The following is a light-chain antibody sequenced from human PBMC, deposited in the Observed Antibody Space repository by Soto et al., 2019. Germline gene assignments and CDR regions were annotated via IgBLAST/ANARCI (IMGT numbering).Light chain of an antibody. Sequence: QSVVTQPPSASGTPGQRVTISCSGSSSNIGTNTVNWYQQLPGTAPKLLIYNNNERPSGVPARFSGSKSGTSASLAISGLQSEDEADYYCAAWDDSLNGHVVFGGGTKLTVL. CDR3: AAWDDSLNGHVV. J-gene: IGLJ2*01. CDR1: SSNIGTNT. CDR2: NNN. V-gene: IGLV1-44*01.